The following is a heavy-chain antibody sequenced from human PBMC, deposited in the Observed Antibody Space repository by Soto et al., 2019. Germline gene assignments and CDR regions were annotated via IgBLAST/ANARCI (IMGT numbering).Heavy chain of an antibody. J-gene: IGHJ4*02. CDR2: LNTYGNT. D-gene: IGHD3-16*01. CDR3: GRESGGKWTAAAD. Sequence: SETLSLTCTVSGGSISSYRWSWIRQPAGKGLEWIGRLNTYGNTHYNPSLKSRVTVSVDASRNQFFLTLRSVTAADSAVYHCGRESGGKWTAAADWGQGTPDTGAS. V-gene: IGHV4-4*07. CDR1: GGSISSYR.